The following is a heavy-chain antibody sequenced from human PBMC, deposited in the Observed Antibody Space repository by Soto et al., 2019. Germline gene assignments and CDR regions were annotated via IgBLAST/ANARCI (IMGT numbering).Heavy chain of an antibody. D-gene: IGHD2-2*01. CDR1: GGSISSGGYY. CDR3: ARRVVVRPSPERNWFDP. Sequence: QVQLQESGPGLVKPSQTLSLTCTVSGGSISSGGYYWSWIRQHPGKGLEWIGYIYYSGSTYYNPSLKSRVTISVDTSKNQFSLKLSSMTAADTAVYYCARRVVVRPSPERNWFDPWGQGTRVTVSS. V-gene: IGHV4-31*03. J-gene: IGHJ5*02. CDR2: IYYSGST.